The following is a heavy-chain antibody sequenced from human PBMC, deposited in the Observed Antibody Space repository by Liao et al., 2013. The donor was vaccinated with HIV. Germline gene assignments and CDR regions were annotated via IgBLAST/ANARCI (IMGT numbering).Heavy chain of an antibody. Sequence: QLQLRESGPGLVKPSETLSLTCTVSGDSISSSSYYWGWIRQPPGKGLEWIGSIFYSGSAYYNPSLKSRVTISVDTSKNKFSLNVSSVTAADTAIYYCARDTNFWSGSGGIDLWGQGNLVTVSP. CDR3: ARDTNFWSGSGGIDL. D-gene: IGHD3-3*01. CDR1: GDSISSSSYY. CDR2: IFYSGSA. V-gene: IGHV4-39*07. J-gene: IGHJ5*02.